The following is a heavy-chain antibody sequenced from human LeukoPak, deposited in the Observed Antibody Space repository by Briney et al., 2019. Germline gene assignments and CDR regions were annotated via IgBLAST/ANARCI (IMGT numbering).Heavy chain of an antibody. D-gene: IGHD4-17*01. CDR1: GGSISSSSYY. J-gene: IGHJ4*02. V-gene: IGHV4-39*01. Sequence: SETLSLTCTVSGGSISSSSYYWGWIRQPPGKGLEWIGSIYYSGSTYYNPSLKSRVTISVDTSKNQFSLKLSSVTAADTAVYYCARQPDYGDYGNYFDYWGQGTLVTVSS. CDR2: IYYSGST. CDR3: ARQPDYGDYGNYFDY.